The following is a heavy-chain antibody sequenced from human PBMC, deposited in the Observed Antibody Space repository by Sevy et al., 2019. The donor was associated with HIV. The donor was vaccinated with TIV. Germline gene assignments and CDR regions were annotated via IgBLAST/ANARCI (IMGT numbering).Heavy chain of an antibody. CDR1: GFTFSSYA. CDR2: ISYDGSNK. V-gene: IGHV3-30*04. D-gene: IGHD2-2*02. J-gene: IGHJ6*02. CDR3: ARDGCSSTSCYMMYYGMDV. Sequence: GGSLRLSCAASGFTFSSYAMHWVRQAPGKGLEWVAVISYDGSNKYYADSVKGRFTISRDNSKNTLYLQMNSLRDEDTAVYYCARDGCSSTSCYMMYYGMDVWGQGTTVTVSS.